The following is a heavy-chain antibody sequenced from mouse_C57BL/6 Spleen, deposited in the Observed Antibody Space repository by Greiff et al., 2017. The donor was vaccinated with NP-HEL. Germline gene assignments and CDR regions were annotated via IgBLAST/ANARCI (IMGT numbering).Heavy chain of an antibody. D-gene: IGHD1-1*01. CDR2: IYPGSGST. Sequence: QVQLQQPGAELVKPGASVKMSCKASGYTFTSYWITWVKQRPGQGLEWIGDIYPGSGSTNYNEKFKSKATLTVDTSSSTAYMQLSSLTSEDSAVYYCARSLYYYGSSNYFDYWGQGTTLTVSS. J-gene: IGHJ2*01. CDR1: GYTFTSYW. CDR3: ARSLYYYGSSNYFDY. V-gene: IGHV1-55*01.